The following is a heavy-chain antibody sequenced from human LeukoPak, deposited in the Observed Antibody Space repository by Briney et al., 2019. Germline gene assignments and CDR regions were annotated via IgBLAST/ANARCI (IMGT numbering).Heavy chain of an antibody. D-gene: IGHD3-10*01. CDR3: ARDSPMVRGGDY. CDR1: GYTFTGYY. CDR2: INPNSGGT. J-gene: IGHJ4*02. V-gene: IGHV1-2*02. Sequence: ASVKVSCKASGYTFTGYYMHWVRQAPGQGLEWMGWINPNSGGTNYAQKFQGRVTMTRDTSISTAYMELSRLRSDDTAVYYCARDSPMVRGGDYRGQGTLVTVSS.